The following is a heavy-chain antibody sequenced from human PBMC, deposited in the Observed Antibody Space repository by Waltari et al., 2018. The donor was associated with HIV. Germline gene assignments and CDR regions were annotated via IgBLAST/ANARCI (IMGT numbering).Heavy chain of an antibody. CDR1: KYTFASYG. D-gene: IGHD5-12*01. J-gene: IGHJ4*02. V-gene: IGHV1-3*04. CDR3: ARELRFDIVFDY. CDR2: INTGDGST. Sequence: QVQLVPSGAEMRKPGASVTVSCTASKYTFASYGIHWLRQAPGQRLEWMGWINTGDGSTKYSQKFQGRVTITRDTSASTAYMQLSSLRSEDTAIYYCARELRFDIVFDYWGQGTLVTVSS.